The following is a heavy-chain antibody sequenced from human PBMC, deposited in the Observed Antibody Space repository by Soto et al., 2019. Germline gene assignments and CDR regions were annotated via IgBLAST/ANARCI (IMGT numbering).Heavy chain of an antibody. Sequence: GDSLKISCQGSGYYFPSYWIGWVRTLPGKGLEWMGIFYPGDSDTRYSPSFQGQVTISADRSISTAYLQWSSLKPSDTAMYYCARQGNGAEGFDYWGQGTLVTVSS. CDR2: FYPGDSDT. D-gene: IGHD4-17*01. CDR3: ARQGNGAEGFDY. V-gene: IGHV5-51*01. CDR1: GYYFPSYW. J-gene: IGHJ4*02.